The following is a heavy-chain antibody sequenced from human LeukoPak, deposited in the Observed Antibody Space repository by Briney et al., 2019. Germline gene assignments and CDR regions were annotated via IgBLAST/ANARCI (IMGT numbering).Heavy chain of an antibody. CDR3: ARRNWNYWYFDL. Sequence: PSETLSLTCTVSGGSISNYYWSWIRQPAGKGLEWIGRIYSSGSTNYNPSLNSRVTMSVDTSTNRFSLKLSSVTAADTAVYYCARRNWNYWYFDLWGRGTPVTVSS. D-gene: IGHD1-20*01. CDR2: IYSSGST. V-gene: IGHV4-4*07. CDR1: GGSISNYY. J-gene: IGHJ2*01.